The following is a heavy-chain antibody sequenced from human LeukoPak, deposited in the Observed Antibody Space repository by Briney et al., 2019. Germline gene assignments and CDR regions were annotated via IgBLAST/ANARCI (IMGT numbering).Heavy chain of an antibody. Sequence: ASVKVSCKASGYTFTSYGISWVRQAPGQGLEWMGWISPYNDNRNYAQKLQGRVTMTTDTSTGTAYMELRSLRSDDTAVYDCARESVVTASPLDPWGQGTLVTVSS. CDR2: ISPYNDNR. J-gene: IGHJ5*02. D-gene: IGHD2-21*02. V-gene: IGHV1-18*04. CDR1: GYTFTSYG. CDR3: ARESVVTASPLDP.